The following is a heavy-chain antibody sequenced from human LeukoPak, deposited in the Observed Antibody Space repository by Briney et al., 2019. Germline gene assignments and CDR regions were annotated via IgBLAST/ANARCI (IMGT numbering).Heavy chain of an antibody. CDR3: ARNGFGDASFDI. CDR1: GGSISSYY. D-gene: IGHD3-10*01. CDR2: IYYSGST. Sequence: SETLSLTCTVSGGSISSYYWSWLRQPPGKGLEWIGYIYYSGSTNYNPSLKSRVTISVDTSKNQFSLKLSSVTAADTAVYYCARNGFGDASFDIWGQGTMVTVSS. V-gene: IGHV4-59*01. J-gene: IGHJ3*02.